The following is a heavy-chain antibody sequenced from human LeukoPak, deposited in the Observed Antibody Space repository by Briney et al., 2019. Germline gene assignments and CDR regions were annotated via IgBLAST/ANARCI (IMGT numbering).Heavy chain of an antibody. CDR2: IYYSGST. V-gene: IGHV4-39*07. J-gene: IGHJ4*02. Sequence: PSETLSLACTVSGVSISSSSYYWGWVRQPPGKGLEWIVSIYYSGSTYYNPSLKSLITISVETAKNQFSLKLSSVTAADTAVYYCARDNAGYFDYWGQGTLVTVSS. CDR3: ARDNAGYFDY. CDR1: GVSISSSSYY.